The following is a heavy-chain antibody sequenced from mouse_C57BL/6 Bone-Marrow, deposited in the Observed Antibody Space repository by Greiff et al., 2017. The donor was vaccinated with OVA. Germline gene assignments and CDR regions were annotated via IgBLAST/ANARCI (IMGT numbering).Heavy chain of an antibody. CDR3: ARGRLRRDYFDY. J-gene: IGHJ2*01. V-gene: IGHV1-72*01. D-gene: IGHD2-4*01. Sequence: QVQLQQPGAELVKPGASVKLSCKASGYTFTSYWMHWVKQRPGRGLEWIGRIDPNSGGTKYNEKFKSKANLTVDKPSSTASMQLSSLTAEDAAVYYCARGRLRRDYFDYWGQGTTLTVSS. CDR1: GYTFTSYW. CDR2: IDPNSGGT.